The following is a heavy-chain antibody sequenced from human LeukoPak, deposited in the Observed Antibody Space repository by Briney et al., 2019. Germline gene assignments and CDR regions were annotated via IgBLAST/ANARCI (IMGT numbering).Heavy chain of an antibody. CDR3: AREDPSYDSSGYSFDY. D-gene: IGHD3-22*01. J-gene: IGHJ4*02. Sequence: ASVKVSCKASGYTFTSYGISWVRQAPGQGLEWMGWISAYNGNTNYAQKLQGRVTMTTDTSTSTAYMELRSLRSDDTAVYYCAREDPSYDSSGYSFDYWGQGTLVTVSS. CDR1: GYTFTSYG. CDR2: ISAYNGNT. V-gene: IGHV1-18*01.